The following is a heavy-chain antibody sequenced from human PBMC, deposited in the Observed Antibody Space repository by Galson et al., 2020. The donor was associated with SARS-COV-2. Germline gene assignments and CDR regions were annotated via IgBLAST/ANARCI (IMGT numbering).Heavy chain of an antibody. D-gene: IGHD3-10*01. CDR2: ISYDGSNK. CDR3: ARDRVLWFGELLHDAFDI. V-gene: IGHV3-30*04. CDR1: GFTFSSYA. Sequence: QLGESLKISCAASGFTFSSYAMHWVRQAPGKGLEWVAVISYDGSNKYYADSVKGRFTISRDNSKNTLYLQMNSLRAEDTAVYYCARDRVLWFGELLHDAFDIWGQGTMVTVSS. J-gene: IGHJ3*02.